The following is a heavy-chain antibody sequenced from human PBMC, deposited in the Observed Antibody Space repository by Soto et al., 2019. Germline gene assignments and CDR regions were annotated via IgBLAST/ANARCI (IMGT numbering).Heavy chain of an antibody. V-gene: IGHV4-61*01. CDR1: GGSVSSGNYY. CDR2: IYYGGST. D-gene: IGHD2-15*01. Sequence: SETLSLTCTVSGGSVSSGNYYWNWIRQPPGKGLEWIGYIYYGGSTSYNPSLKSRVTISVDTSKNQFSLKLSSVTAADTAVYYCAKRHGGNYYYYGMDVWGQGTTVTVSS. CDR3: AKRHGGNYYYYGMDV. J-gene: IGHJ6*02.